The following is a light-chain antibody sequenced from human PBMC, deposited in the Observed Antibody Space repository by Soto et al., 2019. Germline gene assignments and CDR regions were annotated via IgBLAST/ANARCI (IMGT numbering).Light chain of an antibody. J-gene: IGKJ2*01. CDR2: GAS. CDR1: QSLSGNY. Sequence: EIVLTQSPGTLSLSPGERATLSCKASQSLSGNYLAWYHHIAGQAPRLLIYGASSRAAGVPYRFSGSGSGTDFPLTISRLEPEDFAGYYCQQYASSPYTFGQGTKLEIK. V-gene: IGKV3-20*01. CDR3: QQYASSPYT.